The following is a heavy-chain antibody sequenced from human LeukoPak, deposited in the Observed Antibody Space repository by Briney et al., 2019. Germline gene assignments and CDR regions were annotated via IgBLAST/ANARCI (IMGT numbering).Heavy chain of an antibody. J-gene: IGHJ6*02. V-gene: IGHV4-30-2*01. CDR3: AGYSGYDKGNYYYYYGMDV. CDR2: IYHSGGT. D-gene: IGHD5-12*01. Sequence: SETLSLTCAVSGGSISSGGYSWSWIRQPPGKGLEWIGYIYHSGGTYYNPSLKSRVTISVDRSKNQFSLKLSSVTAADTAVYYCAGYSGYDKGNYYYYYGMDVWGQGTTVTVSS. CDR1: GGSISSGGYS.